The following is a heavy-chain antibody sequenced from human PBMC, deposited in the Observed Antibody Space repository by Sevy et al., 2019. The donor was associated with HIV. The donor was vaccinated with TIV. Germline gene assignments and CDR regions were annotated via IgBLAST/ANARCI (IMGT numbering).Heavy chain of an antibody. Sequence: SETVSLTCSVSDDSINSYYWSWIRQPPGKGLEWIGYIYNNIGSTSYNPSLTSRVTISVDTSKNHFSLKLTSLTAADTAIYYCARGAVVIGTAATPVLDFWGLGSLVTVSS. V-gene: IGHV4-59*08. CDR3: ARGAVVIGTAATPVLDF. CDR2: IYNNIGST. J-gene: IGHJ4*02. CDR1: DDSINSYY. D-gene: IGHD2-2*01.